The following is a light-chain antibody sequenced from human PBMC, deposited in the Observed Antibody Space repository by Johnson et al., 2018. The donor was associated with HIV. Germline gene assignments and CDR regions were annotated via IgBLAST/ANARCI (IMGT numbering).Light chain of an antibody. Sequence: QSVLTQPPSVSAAPGQKVTISCSGSSSNIGNNYVSWYQQLPGTAPKLLIHEKNKRPSGIPDRFSASKSGTSATLGITGLQTGDEADYYCGTWDSSLSAYVFGTGTKVTVL. CDR1: SSNIGNNY. CDR3: GTWDSSLSAYV. CDR2: EKN. J-gene: IGLJ1*01. V-gene: IGLV1-51*02.